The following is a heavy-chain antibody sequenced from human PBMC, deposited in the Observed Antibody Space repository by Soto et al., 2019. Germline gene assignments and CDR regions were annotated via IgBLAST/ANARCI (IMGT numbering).Heavy chain of an antibody. J-gene: IGHJ3*02. CDR1: GGSIGSYY. CDR2: IYYSGST. CDR3: ARVWGGAFDI. D-gene: IGHD3-10*01. V-gene: IGHV4-59*01. Sequence: SETLSLTCTVSGGSIGSYYWSWIRQPPGKGLEWIGYIYYSGSTNYNPSLKSRVTISVDTSKNQFSLKLSSVTAADTAVYYCARVWGGAFDIWGKGTMVTVSS.